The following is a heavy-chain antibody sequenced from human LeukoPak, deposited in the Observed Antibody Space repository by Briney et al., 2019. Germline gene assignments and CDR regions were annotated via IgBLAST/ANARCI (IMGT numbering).Heavy chain of an antibody. J-gene: IGHJ4*02. CDR2: IYYSGSGST. CDR3: ARQLYSNFNFFDY. D-gene: IGHD4-11*01. V-gene: IGHV4-59*08. CDR1: SGSISNYY. Sequence: SETLSLTCTVSSGSISNYYWSWIRQPPGKGLEGIGYIYYSGSGSTNYNPSPTSRVTISVDTSKHQFSLKLSSVTAADTAVYYCARQLYSNFNFFDYWGQGTLVTVSS.